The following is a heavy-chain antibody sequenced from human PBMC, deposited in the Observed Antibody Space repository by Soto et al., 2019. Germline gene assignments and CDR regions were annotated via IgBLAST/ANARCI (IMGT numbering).Heavy chain of an antibody. J-gene: IGHJ4*02. CDR3: ARAKFESTGWHQFDI. CDR2: VSHSGNT. CDR1: GGSFTGHF. V-gene: IGHV4-34*01. D-gene: IGHD7-27*01. Sequence: SETLSLTCTVSGGSFTGHFWSWVRQPPGKGLEWIGEVSHSGNTKYYPSLRSRATLSVDSSKNQISLALTSVTAADTAVYYCARAKFESTGWHQFDIWGQGTLVTVSS.